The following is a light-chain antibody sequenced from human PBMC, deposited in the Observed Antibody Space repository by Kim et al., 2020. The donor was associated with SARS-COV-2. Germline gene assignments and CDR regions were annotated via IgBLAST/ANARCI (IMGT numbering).Light chain of an antibody. J-gene: IGKJ2*01. CDR2: AAS. Sequence: ASVGDRVTITCRASQVVGTYLAWYQQKPEKAPKSLIYAASSLQGGVPSRFSGSGSGPDFTLTISSLQPEDFATYYCQQYNSDPYTFGQGTKLEI. CDR3: QQYNSDPYT. CDR1: QVVGTY. V-gene: IGKV1D-16*01.